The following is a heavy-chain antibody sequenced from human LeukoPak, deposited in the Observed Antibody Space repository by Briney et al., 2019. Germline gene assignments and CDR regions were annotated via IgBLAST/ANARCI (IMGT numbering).Heavy chain of an antibody. Sequence: GESLKISCQGSGYSFSRNWIGWVRQMAGKRLEWMGIIYPGDFDTRYRPSFQGQVTISADKSISTAYLQWSSLKASDTAMYYCARLRGYCTTTCYIDYWGQGTLVTVSS. V-gene: IGHV5-51*01. CDR3: ARLRGYCTTTCYIDY. CDR2: IYPGDFDT. D-gene: IGHD2-8*01. J-gene: IGHJ4*02. CDR1: GYSFSRNW.